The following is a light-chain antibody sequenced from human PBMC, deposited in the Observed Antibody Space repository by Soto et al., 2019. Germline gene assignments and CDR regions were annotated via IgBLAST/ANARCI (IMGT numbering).Light chain of an antibody. CDR2: EVS. CDR3: CSYAASNNFYFV. CDR1: SSDVGSYNL. V-gene: IGLV2-23*02. Sequence: QSALTQPASVSGSPGQSITISCTGTSSDVGSYNLVSWYQQPPGKGPKLLIYEVSKRPSGVSDRFSGSKSGNTASLTISGLQAEDEADYYCCSYAASNNFYFVFGGGTKLTVL. J-gene: IGLJ3*02.